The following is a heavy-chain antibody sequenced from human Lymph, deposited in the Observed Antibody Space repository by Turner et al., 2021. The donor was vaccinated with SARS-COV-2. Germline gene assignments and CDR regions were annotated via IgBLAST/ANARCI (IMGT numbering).Heavy chain of an antibody. CDR1: GFTFSYYW. J-gene: IGHJ4*02. CDR2: IKQDGSDK. Sequence: EVQLVESGGGLFQPGGSLRVSCAASGFTFSYYWMSWVCQAPGKGLEWVANIKQDGSDKYYVDSVKGRFTISRDNAKNSLFLQMNSLRAEDTAVYYCARMGSSSWYFDYWGQGTLVTVSS. V-gene: IGHV3-7*01. D-gene: IGHD1-26*01. CDR3: ARMGSSSWYFDY.